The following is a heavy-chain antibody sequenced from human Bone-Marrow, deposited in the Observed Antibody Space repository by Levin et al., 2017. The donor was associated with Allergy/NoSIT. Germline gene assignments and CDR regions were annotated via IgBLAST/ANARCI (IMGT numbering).Heavy chain of an antibody. J-gene: IGHJ4*02. V-gene: IGHV3-30*03. Sequence: GESLKISCAASGFTFSSHAMHWVRQAPGKGLEWVAIITHEITEFYADSVKGRFTISRDNSKNTLYLQMNSLRSEDTAVYYCARVRRTAMITGSFDYWGQGALVIVSS. CDR3: ARVRRTAMITGSFDY. CDR2: ITHEITE. CDR1: GFTFSSHA. D-gene: IGHD5-18*01.